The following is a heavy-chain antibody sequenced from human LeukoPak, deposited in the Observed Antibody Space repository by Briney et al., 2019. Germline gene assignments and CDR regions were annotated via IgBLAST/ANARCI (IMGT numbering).Heavy chain of an antibody. CDR3: ARASFGGDTFDC. CDR2: INTDGMST. V-gene: IGHV3-74*01. CDR1: GFTVSSKY. Sequence: PGGSLRLSCAASGFTVSSKYMSWVHQAPGKGLVWVSRINTDGMSTNYADSVKGRFTISRDTTKNTLYLQMNSLRADDTAVYYCARASFGGDTFDCWGQGTLVTVSS. D-gene: IGHD2-2*01. J-gene: IGHJ4*01.